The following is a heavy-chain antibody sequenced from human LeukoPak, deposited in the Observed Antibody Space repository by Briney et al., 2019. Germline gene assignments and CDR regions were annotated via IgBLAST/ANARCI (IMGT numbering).Heavy chain of an antibody. Sequence: SVKVSCKTSGGTFNSYAISWVRQAPGQGLEWMGGITAIFRTTNYAQKFQGRVTITADESMSTVYMELSSLRSGDTAVYYCARHSGYHSTMYLDYWGQGTLVTVSS. CDR1: GGTFNSYA. CDR3: ARHSGYHSTMYLDY. J-gene: IGHJ4*02. D-gene: IGHD3-22*01. CDR2: ITAIFRTT. V-gene: IGHV1-69*13.